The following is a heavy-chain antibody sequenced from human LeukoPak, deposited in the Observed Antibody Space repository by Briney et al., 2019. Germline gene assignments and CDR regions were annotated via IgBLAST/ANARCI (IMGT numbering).Heavy chain of an antibody. D-gene: IGHD3-22*01. CDR2: INHSGST. J-gene: IGHJ4*02. V-gene: IGHV4-34*01. CDR3: ARPSYDSSGNDY. Sequence: PSETLSLTCTVSGGSISSYYWSWIRQPPGKGLEWIGEINHSGSTNYNPSLKSRVTISVDTSKNQFSLKLSSVTAADTAVYYCARPSYDSSGNDYWGQGTLVTVSS. CDR1: GGSISSYY.